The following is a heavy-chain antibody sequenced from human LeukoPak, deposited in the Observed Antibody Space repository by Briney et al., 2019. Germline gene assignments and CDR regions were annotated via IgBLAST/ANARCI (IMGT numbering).Heavy chain of an antibody. CDR3: ARDNGYSYGPYH. V-gene: IGHV3-21*01. CDR1: GFTFSDYN. Sequence: GGSLRLSCAASGFTFSDYNMNWVRQVPGKGLEWVSSISSSSSHIYYADSVKGRFTISRDNAKKSLYLQMNSLRAEDTAVYYCARDNGYSYGPYHWGQGTLVTVFS. D-gene: IGHD5-18*01. J-gene: IGHJ4*02. CDR2: ISSSSSHI.